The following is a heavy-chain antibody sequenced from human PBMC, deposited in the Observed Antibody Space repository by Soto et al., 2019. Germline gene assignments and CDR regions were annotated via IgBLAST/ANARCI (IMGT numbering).Heavy chain of an antibody. V-gene: IGHV1-69*02. CDR1: GGTFSSYT. Sequence: QVQLVQSGAEVKKPGSSVKVSCKASGGTFSSYTISWVRQAPGQGLEWMGRIIPILGIANYAQKFQGRVTITADKSTSTAYMALSRLRSEDTAVYYCVGGDYGGNSVWFDPWGQGTLVTVSS. CDR3: VGGDYGGNSVWFDP. J-gene: IGHJ5*02. D-gene: IGHD2-21*02. CDR2: IIPILGIA.